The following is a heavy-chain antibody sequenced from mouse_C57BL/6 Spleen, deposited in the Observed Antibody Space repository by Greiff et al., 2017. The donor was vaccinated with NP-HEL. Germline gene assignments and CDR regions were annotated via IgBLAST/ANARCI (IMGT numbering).Heavy chain of an antibody. J-gene: IGHJ1*03. CDR3: ARQDYNWYLDV. CDR1: GFTFSDYG. Sequence: EVKLMESGGGLVKPGGSLKLSCAASGFTFSDYGMHWVRQAPEKGLEWVAYISSGSSTIYYADTVKGRFTISRDNAKNTLFLQMTSLRSEDTAMYYCARQDYNWYLDVWGTGTTVTVSS. V-gene: IGHV5-17*01. D-gene: IGHD2-4*01. CDR2: ISSGSSTI.